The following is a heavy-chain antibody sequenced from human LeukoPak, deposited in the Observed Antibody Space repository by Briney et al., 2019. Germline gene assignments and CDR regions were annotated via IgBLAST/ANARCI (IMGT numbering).Heavy chain of an antibody. J-gene: IGHJ4*02. Sequence: PGGSLRLSCAASGFTFSSYWMNWVRQAPGKGLVWVSRIASDGSSTTYADSVKGRFSISRDNAKNTLYLQMNSLRVEDAAVYYCARGSPDIAAAGDFDYWGQGTLVTVSS. CDR2: IASDGSST. V-gene: IGHV3-74*01. CDR3: ARGSPDIAAAGDFDY. CDR1: GFTFSSYW. D-gene: IGHD6-13*01.